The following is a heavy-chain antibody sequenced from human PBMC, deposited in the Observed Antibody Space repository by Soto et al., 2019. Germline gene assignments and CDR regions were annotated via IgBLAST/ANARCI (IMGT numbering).Heavy chain of an antibody. CDR2: TYYRSKWFY. CDR1: GDSVSSNSVV. D-gene: IGHD3-10*01. Sequence: SQTLSLTCAISGDSVSSNSVVWNWIRQSPSRGLEWLGRTYYRSKWFYEYAASVKSRIVINPDTSKNQFSLKLSSVTAADTAVYYCARGRLVSYYGSGSYYKDYYGMDVWGQGTTVTVSS. V-gene: IGHV6-1*01. J-gene: IGHJ6*02. CDR3: ARGRLVSYYGSGSYYKDYYGMDV.